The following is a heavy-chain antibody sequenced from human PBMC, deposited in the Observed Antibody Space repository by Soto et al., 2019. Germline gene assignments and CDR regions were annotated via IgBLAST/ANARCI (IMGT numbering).Heavy chain of an antibody. D-gene: IGHD7-27*01. CDR3: ARDPRRGRSSGEGAYKDCYMDV. V-gene: IGHV1-18*01. CDR2: ISTYHGHT. Sequence: QVQLVQSGAEVKKPGASVKVSCKTSGYSFTDYGVNWVRQAPGQGLEWMGWISTYHGHTIYAQKLQGRVTMTTDPSTSTVYMELRSLRADDTAVYYCARDPRRGRSSGEGAYKDCYMDVWGKGTTVTVSS. J-gene: IGHJ6*03. CDR1: GYSFTDYG.